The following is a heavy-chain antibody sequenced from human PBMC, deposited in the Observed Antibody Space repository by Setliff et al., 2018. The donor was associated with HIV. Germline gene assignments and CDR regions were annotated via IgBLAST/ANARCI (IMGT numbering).Heavy chain of an antibody. J-gene: IGHJ6*02. Sequence: SETLSLTCGVYGGSLSGYHWSWIRLPPGKGLEWIGEINYSGSTNYNPSLTSRVIISVDTSKNQLSVKLNSVTAADTAVYYCARHDASYYKWNDEVIWNHYGLDVWGQGTTVTVSS. CDR3: ARHDASYYKWNDEVIWNHYGLDV. V-gene: IGHV4-34*01. CDR2: INYSGST. D-gene: IGHD1-20*01. CDR1: GGSLSGYH.